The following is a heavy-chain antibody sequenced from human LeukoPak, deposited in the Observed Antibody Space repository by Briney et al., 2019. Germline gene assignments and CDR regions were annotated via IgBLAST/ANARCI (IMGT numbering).Heavy chain of an antibody. J-gene: IGHJ4*02. D-gene: IGHD1-26*01. CDR3: ARDLDQYSGRYGGFGHDF. CDR1: GYTFTSYG. Sequence: ASVKVSCKASGYTFTSYGINWVRQAPGQGLEWMGWISAYNGNTNYAQKLQGRVTMTTDTSTSTAYMELRSLRSDDTAVYYCARDLDQYSGRYGGFGHDFWGQGTLVTVSS. V-gene: IGHV1-18*01. CDR2: ISAYNGNT.